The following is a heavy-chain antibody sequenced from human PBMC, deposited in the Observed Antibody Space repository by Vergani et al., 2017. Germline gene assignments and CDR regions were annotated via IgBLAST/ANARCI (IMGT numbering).Heavy chain of an antibody. J-gene: IGHJ3*02. CDR2: IIPIFGTA. CDR3: ARDTEVAAACSEGAFDI. CDR1: GGTFSSYA. D-gene: IGHD6-13*01. Sequence: QVQLVQSGAEVKKPGSSVKVPCKASGGTFSSYAISWVRQAPGQGLEWMGRIIPIFGTANYAQKFQGRVTITADESTSTAYMELSSLRSEDTAVYYCARDTEVAAACSEGAFDIWSQGTMVTVSS. V-gene: IGHV1-69*13.